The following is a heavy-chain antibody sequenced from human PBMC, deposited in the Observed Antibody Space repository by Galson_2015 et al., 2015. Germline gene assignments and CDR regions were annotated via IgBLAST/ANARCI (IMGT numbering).Heavy chain of an antibody. V-gene: IGHV3-33*01. CDR3: ARDYSSVTRDYVNLGFDY. J-gene: IGHJ4*02. CDR2: IWYDGSNK. CDR1: GFTFSSYG. Sequence: SLRLSCAASGFTFSSYGMHWVRQAPGKGLEWVAVIWYDGSNKYYADSVKGRFTISRDNSKNTLYLQMNSLRAEDTAMYYCARDYSSVTRDYVNLGFDYWGQGTLVTVSS. D-gene: IGHD4-17*01.